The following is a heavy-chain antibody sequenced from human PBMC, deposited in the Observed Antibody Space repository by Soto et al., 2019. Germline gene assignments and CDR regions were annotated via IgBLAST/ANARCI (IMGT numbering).Heavy chain of an antibody. CDR3: SKDIRPGGGLFYGMDV. CDR1: GFTFGDYA. D-gene: IGHD3-10*01. J-gene: IGHJ6*02. V-gene: IGHV3-9*01. Sequence: GGSLRLSCAASGFTFGDYAMHWVRQAPGKGLEWVSGISWNSGAIGYADSVKGRFTISRDNAKNSLYLQMNSLRAEDTALYYCSKDIRPGGGLFYGMDVWGQGTTVTVSS. CDR2: ISWNSGAI.